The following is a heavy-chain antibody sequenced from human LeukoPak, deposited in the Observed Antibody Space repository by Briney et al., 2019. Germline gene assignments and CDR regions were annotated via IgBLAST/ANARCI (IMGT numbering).Heavy chain of an antibody. J-gene: IGHJ4*02. Sequence: PGGSLRLSCAASGFTFSSYAMSWVRQAPGKGLEWVSYISSSSSTIYYADSVKGRFTISRDNAKNSLYLQMNSLRAEDTALYHCARGKPYSSSLSPFDYWGQGTLVTVSS. CDR1: GFTFSSYA. CDR2: ISSSSSTI. V-gene: IGHV3-48*04. CDR3: ARGKPYSSSLSPFDY. D-gene: IGHD6-6*01.